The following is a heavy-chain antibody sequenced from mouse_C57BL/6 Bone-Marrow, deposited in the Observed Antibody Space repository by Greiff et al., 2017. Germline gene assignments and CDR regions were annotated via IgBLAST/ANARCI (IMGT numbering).Heavy chain of an antibody. V-gene: IGHV2-2*01. Sequence: QVQLKQSGPGLVQPSQSLSITCTVSGFSLTSYGVHWVRQSPGKGLEWLGVIWSGGSTDYNAAFISRLSISKDNSKSQVFFKMNSLQADDTAIYYCARNFYYYGSSLGYFDVWGTGTTVTVSS. J-gene: IGHJ1*03. CDR3: ARNFYYYGSSLGYFDV. D-gene: IGHD1-1*01. CDR1: GFSLTSYG. CDR2: IWSGGST.